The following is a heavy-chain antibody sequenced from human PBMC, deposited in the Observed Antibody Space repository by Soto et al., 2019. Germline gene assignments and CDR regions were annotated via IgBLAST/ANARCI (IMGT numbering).Heavy chain of an antibody. Sequence: QVQLQESGPGLVKPSGTLSLTCAVSGGSISSTNWWGWVRQPPGKGLEWIGEIHLSGRTNYNPSLKSRVTMSGDESKNQVSMTLSSVTAADTAVYYCARELFGGYSPAGYCGQGTLVTVSS. CDR3: ARELFGGYSPAGY. V-gene: IGHV4-4*02. J-gene: IGHJ4*02. CDR1: GGSISSTNW. D-gene: IGHD1-26*01. CDR2: IHLSGRT.